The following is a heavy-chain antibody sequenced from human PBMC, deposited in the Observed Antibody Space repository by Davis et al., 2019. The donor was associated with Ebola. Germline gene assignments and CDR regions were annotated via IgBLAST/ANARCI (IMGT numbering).Heavy chain of an antibody. J-gene: IGHJ4*02. D-gene: IGHD6-13*01. CDR3: AKIAAGGGSSSWYPDY. CDR2: ISSSSSTI. Sequence: GESLKISCAASGFTFSSYSMNWVRQAPGKGLEWVSYISSSSSTIYYADSVKGRFTISRDNAKNSLYLQMNSLRAEDTAVYYCAKIAAGGGSSSWYPDYWGQGTLVTVSS. V-gene: IGHV3-48*01. CDR1: GFTFSSYS.